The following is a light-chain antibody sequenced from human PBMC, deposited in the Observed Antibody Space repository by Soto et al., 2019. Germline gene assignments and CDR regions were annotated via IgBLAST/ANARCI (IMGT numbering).Light chain of an antibody. Sequence: QSALTQPASVSGSPGQSITVSCTGTSSDVGGYNYVSWYQHHPGKAPKLIIYEVSNRPSGVSDRFSGSKSGNTASLTISGLQAEDEADYYCGSYRSTSTRVFGTGTKLTVL. V-gene: IGLV2-14*01. J-gene: IGLJ1*01. CDR3: GSYRSTSTRV. CDR1: SSDVGGYNY. CDR2: EVS.